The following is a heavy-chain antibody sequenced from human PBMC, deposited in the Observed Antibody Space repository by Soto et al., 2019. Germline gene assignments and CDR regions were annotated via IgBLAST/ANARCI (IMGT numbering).Heavy chain of an antibody. D-gene: IGHD3-16*01. V-gene: IGHV4-30-2*01. CDR2: IYHSGST. CDR3: CTLDAGGQRD. CDR1: GGSISSGGYS. J-gene: IGHJ4*02. Sequence: PSETLSLTCAVSGGSISSGGYSWSWIRQPPGKGLEWIGYIYHSGSTYYNPSLKSRVTISVDRSKNQFSLKLSSVTAADTGVYYCCTLDAGGQRDWGQGTLVTVSS.